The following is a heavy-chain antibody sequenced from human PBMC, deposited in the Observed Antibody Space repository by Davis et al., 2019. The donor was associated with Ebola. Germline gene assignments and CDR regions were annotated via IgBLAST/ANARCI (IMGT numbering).Heavy chain of an antibody. CDR2: IYLSGGT. CDR1: GGSISSYY. Sequence: SETLSLTCTVSGGSISSYYWSWIRQPPGKGLEWIGYIYLSGGTNYNPSLQSRATISVDTSKNQFSLKVTSVTAADTAVYFCASSYSSSWYNKFDYWGQGMLVTVSS. CDR3: ASSYSSSWYNKFDY. J-gene: IGHJ4*02. V-gene: IGHV4-59*01. D-gene: IGHD6-13*01.